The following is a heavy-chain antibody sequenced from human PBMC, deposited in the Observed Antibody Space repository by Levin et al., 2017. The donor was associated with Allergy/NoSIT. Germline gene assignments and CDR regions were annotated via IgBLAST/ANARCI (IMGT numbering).Heavy chain of an antibody. J-gene: IGHJ4*02. V-gene: IGHV3-23*01. CDR2: ISGSGGST. Sequence: ASVKVSCAASGFTFSSYAMSWVRQAPGKGLEWVSAISGSGGSTYYADSVKGRFTISRDNSKNTLYLQMNSLRAEDTAVYYCAPEARYYDFWSGYYGYFDYWGQGTLVTVSS. CDR1: GFTFSSYA. D-gene: IGHD3-3*01. CDR3: APEARYYDFWSGYYGYFDY.